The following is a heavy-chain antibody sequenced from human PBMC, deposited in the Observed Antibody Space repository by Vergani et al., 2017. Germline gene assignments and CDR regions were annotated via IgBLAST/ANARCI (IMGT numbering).Heavy chain of an antibody. J-gene: IGHJ3*02. CDR3: ARARCSGGSCYSFDAFDI. V-gene: IGHV4-34*01. CDR2: INHSGST. CDR1: GGSFSGYY. D-gene: IGHD2-15*01. Sequence: QVQLQQWGAGLLKPSETLSLTCAVYGGSFSGYYWSWIRQPPGKGLEWIGEINHSGSTNYNPSLKSRVTISVDTSKNQFSLKLSSVTAADTAVYYCARARCSGGSCYSFDAFDIWGQGTMVTVSS.